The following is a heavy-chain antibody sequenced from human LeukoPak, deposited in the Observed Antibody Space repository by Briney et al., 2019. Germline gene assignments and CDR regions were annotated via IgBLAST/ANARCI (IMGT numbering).Heavy chain of an antibody. J-gene: IGHJ6*03. CDR1: GGFISSSYY. Sequence: PSGTLSLTCAVSGGFISSSYYWSWIRQPAGKGLKWVGRIYTSGRTNYNPSLKSRVTMSVDTSKNQFSLKLSSVTAADTAVYYCASSPIVVVPAAIGYYYYYYMDVWGKGTTVTVSS. CDR2: IYTSGRT. V-gene: IGHV4-4*07. D-gene: IGHD2-2*02. CDR3: ASSPIVVVPAAIGYYYYYYMDV.